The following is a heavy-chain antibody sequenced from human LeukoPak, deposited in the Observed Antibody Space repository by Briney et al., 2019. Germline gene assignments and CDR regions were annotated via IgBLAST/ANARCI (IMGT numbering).Heavy chain of an antibody. CDR3: AKDRRLSGYCSTCASYMDV. CDR2: ISWDGGST. CDR1: GFTFDDYT. V-gene: IGHV3-43*01. D-gene: IGHD2-2*01. Sequence: GGSLRLSCAASGFTFDDYTMHWVRQAPGKGLEWVSLISWDGGSTYYADSVKGRFTISRDNSKNSLYLQMNSLRTEDTALYYCAKDRRLSGYCSTCASYMDVWGKGTTVTVSS. J-gene: IGHJ6*03.